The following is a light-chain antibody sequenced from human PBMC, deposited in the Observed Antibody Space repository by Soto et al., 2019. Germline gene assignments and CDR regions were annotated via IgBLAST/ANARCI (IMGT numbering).Light chain of an antibody. CDR2: RVS. Sequence: DVVMTQSPLSLPVTLGQPASISCRSSRSLLHGDGTTYLTWFQQRPGQSPRRLFCRVSERDSGVPDRFSSSGSDTDFTLKISRVEAEDVGVYYCMQGIHRHPTFGQGTKVDIK. J-gene: IGKJ1*01. CDR3: MQGIHRHPT. CDR1: RSLLHGDGTTY. V-gene: IGKV2-30*02.